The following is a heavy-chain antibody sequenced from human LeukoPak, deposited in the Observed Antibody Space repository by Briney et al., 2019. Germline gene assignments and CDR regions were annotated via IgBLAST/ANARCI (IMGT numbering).Heavy chain of an antibody. V-gene: IGHV4-34*01. D-gene: IGHD4-23*01. CDR2: INHSGNT. CDR1: GGSFSGYY. J-gene: IGHJ6*03. CDR3: ARREPHGDYGGKIRYYYCMDV. Sequence: PSETLSLTCVVYGGSFSGYYWSWIRQPPGKGLEWIGEINHSGNTNSNPSLKSRVTMSVDTSKNQFSLKLSSLTAADTAMYYCARREPHGDYGGKIRYYYCMDVWGKGTTITISS.